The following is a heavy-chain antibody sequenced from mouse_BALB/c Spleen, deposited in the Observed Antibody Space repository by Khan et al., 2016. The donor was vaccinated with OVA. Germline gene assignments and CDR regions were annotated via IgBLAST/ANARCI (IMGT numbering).Heavy chain of an antibody. J-gene: IGHJ4*01. D-gene: IGHD2-14*01. CDR3: ARRTTGYAMDY. Sequence: QVQLQQSGAELARPGASVKMSCKASGYTFTSNTMHWVKQRPGQGLEWIGYINPRSDYTIYDQKFKDKATLTADISSSTAYMQLSSLTSDDSAVYYGARRTTGYAMDYWGQGTSVTVSS. CDR1: GYTFTSNT. V-gene: IGHV1-4*01. CDR2: INPRSDYT.